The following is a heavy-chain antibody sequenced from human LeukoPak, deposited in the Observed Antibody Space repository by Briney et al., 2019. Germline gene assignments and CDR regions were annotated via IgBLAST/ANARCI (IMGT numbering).Heavy chain of an antibody. D-gene: IGHD3-10*01. CDR2: IYYSGST. Sequence: SETLSLTCTVSGGSISSYYWSWIRQPPGKGLEWIGYIYYSGSTNYNPSLKSRVTISVDTSKNQFSLKLSSVTAADTAVYYCARGRYYYGSGVYYYYYMDVWGKGTTVTISS. V-gene: IGHV4-59*01. J-gene: IGHJ6*03. CDR3: ARGRYYYGSGVYYYYYMDV. CDR1: GGSISSYY.